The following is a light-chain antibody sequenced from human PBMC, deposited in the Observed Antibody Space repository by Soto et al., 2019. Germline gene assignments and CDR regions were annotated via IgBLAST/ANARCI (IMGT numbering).Light chain of an antibody. CDR1: SSDVGGYNY. Sequence: QSALTQPRSVSGSPGQSVTISCTGTSSDVGGYNYVSWYQQHPVKAPKLMIYDVNKRPSGVPDRFSGSKSGNTASLAISGHQAEDEADYYCCSYARSYTVVFGGGTNLTV. V-gene: IGLV2-11*01. J-gene: IGLJ2*01. CDR3: CSYARSYTVV. CDR2: DVN.